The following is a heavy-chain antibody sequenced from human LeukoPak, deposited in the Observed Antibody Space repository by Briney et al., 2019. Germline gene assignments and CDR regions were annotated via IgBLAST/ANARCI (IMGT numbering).Heavy chain of an antibody. J-gene: IGHJ6*02. Sequence: ASVKVSCKASGYTFTSYDINWVRQATGQGLEWLGWVHPKSGSTGYAQKVLGRVTMTTNTSISTAYMELSSLRSEDSAVYYCARRAAIPYSYYALDVWGQGTTVIVSS. CDR2: VHPKSGST. CDR3: ARRAAIPYSYYALDV. V-gene: IGHV1-8*01. D-gene: IGHD2-2*02. CDR1: GYTFTSYD.